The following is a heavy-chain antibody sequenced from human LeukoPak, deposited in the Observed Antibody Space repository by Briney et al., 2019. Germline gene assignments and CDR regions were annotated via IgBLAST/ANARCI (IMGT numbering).Heavy chain of an antibody. CDR2: IFPSDSDT. CDR3: TRGRPIDY. Sequence: GESLKISCQGSGYSFTTYWIGWVRQMPGKGLEWMGIIFPSDSDTRYSPSFQGQVTISADKSISTAYLQWSSLKASDTAIYYCTRGRPIDYWGQGTLVTVSP. J-gene: IGHJ4*02. V-gene: IGHV5-51*01. CDR1: GYSFTTYW.